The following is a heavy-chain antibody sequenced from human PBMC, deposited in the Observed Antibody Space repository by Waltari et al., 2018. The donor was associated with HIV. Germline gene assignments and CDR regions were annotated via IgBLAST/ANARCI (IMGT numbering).Heavy chain of an antibody. CDR2: IYYCGGA. J-gene: IGHJ6*02. CDR3: ARDQRGDYNFWSLPNYDYGMDI. D-gene: IGHD3-3*01. CDR1: GGPVCSRNYY. Sequence: QVHLQESGPGLVKPAATLSLTCTVSGGPVCSRNYYWGWLRQSPGKGREWIGNIYYCGGANHNPSLQGRVAISVDTSKNQLFLDLDTVGGGDTTVYYCARDQRGDYNFWSLPNYDYGMDIWGQGTTVIVSS. V-gene: IGHV4-39*07.